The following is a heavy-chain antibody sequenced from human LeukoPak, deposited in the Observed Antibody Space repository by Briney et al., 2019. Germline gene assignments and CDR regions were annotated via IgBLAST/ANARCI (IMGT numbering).Heavy chain of an antibody. CDR2: INPNSGDT. V-gene: IGHV1-2*02. CDR3: ARDPNAFDI. Sequence: ASVRVSCKASGYTFTAYFIHWVRQAPGQGLEWMGWINPNSGDTNYAQNFQGRVTMTRDTSISTAYMGLSGLRSDDTAVYYCARDPNAFDIWGQGTMVTVSS. J-gene: IGHJ3*02. CDR1: GYTFTAYF.